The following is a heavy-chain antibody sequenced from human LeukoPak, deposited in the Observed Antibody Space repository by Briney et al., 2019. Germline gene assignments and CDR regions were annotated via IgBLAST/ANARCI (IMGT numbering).Heavy chain of an antibody. V-gene: IGHV3-23*01. CDR3: AKVGRDLVLWFGESTTYYFDY. CDR2: ISGSGGST. J-gene: IGHJ4*02. D-gene: IGHD3-10*01. CDR1: GFTLSSYA. Sequence: GGSLRLSCAASGFTLSSYAMSWVRQAPGKGLEWVSAISGSGGSTYYADSVKGRFTISRDNSKNTLYLQMNSLRAEDTAVYYCAKVGRDLVLWFGESTTYYFDYWGQGTLVTVSS.